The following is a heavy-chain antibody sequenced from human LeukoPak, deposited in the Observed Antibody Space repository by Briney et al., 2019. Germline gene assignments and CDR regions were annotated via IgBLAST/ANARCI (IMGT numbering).Heavy chain of an antibody. J-gene: IGHJ6*02. CDR3: AGRGTAMGRYYYGMDV. CDR1: GGTFSSYA. V-gene: IGHV1-69*04. CDR2: IIPILGIA. D-gene: IGHD5-18*01. Sequence: SVKVSCKSSGGTFSSYAISWVRLGPGQGLEWMGRIIPILGIANYAQKFQGRVTITADKSTSTAYMELSSLRSEDTAVYYCAGRGTAMGRYYYGMDVWGQGTTVTVSS.